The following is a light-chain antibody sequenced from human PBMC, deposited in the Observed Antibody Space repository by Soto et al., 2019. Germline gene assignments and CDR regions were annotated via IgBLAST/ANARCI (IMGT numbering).Light chain of an antibody. CDR3: QQFNSYSRV. J-gene: IGKJ1*01. V-gene: IGKV1-5*01. Sequence: DIQMTQSPSTLSASVGDRVTITCRASQSISNWLAWYQQRPGKSPKLLIFDASKLHSGVPSRFSGSGSGTEFTLTISSLQSDDVGSYYRQQFNSYSRVFGQGTKVEIK. CDR2: DAS. CDR1: QSISNW.